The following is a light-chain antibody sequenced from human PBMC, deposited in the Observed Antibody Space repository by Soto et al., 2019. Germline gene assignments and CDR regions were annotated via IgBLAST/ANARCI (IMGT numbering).Light chain of an antibody. CDR3: QQRSNLWT. J-gene: IGKJ1*01. V-gene: IGKV3-11*01. CDR1: QSVSSY. CDR2: DAS. Sequence: ENVMTQSPGTLSLSPGERATLSFRASQSVSSYLAWYQQKPGQAPRPLIYDASNRATGIPARFSGSGSGTDFTLTISSLEPEDFAVYYCQQRSNLWTFGQGTKVDIK.